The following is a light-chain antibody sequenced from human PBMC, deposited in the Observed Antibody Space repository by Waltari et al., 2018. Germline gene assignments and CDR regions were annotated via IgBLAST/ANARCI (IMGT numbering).Light chain of an antibody. Sequence: QSALTQPRSVSGSPGQSVTISCTGTSSNVGTYNYVSWYQQLPGKAPKLMIADVFKRPSGVPDRFPGSKSGYTASLTISGLQAEDEADYYCCSYAGTYRWVFGGGTKVTVL. CDR1: SSNVGTYNY. CDR3: CSYAGTYRWV. J-gene: IGLJ3*02. CDR2: DVF. V-gene: IGLV2-11*01.